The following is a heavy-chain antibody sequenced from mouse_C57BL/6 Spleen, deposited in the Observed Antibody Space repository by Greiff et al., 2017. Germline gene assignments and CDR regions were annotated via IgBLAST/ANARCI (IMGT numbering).Heavy chain of an antibody. V-gene: IGHV2-5*01. Sequence: QVQLQQSGPGLVQPSQSLSITCTVSGFSLTSYGVHWVRQSPGKGLEWLGVIWRGGSTDYNAAFMSRLSITKDNSKSQVFFKMNSLQADDTAIYYCDKNDDYDGYYFDYWGQGTTLTVSS. CDR3: DKNDDYDGYYFDY. CDR1: GFSLTSYG. CDR2: IWRGGST. J-gene: IGHJ2*01. D-gene: IGHD2-4*01.